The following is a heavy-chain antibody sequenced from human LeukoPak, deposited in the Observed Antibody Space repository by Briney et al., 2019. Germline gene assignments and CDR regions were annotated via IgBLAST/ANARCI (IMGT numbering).Heavy chain of an antibody. V-gene: IGHV3-21*01. CDR1: GFTFSSYS. CDR3: ARDLMERGALEAGDAFDI. CDR2: ISSSSSYI. D-gene: IGHD1-26*01. Sequence: GGSLRLSCAASGFTFSSYSMNWVRQAPGKGLEWVSSISSSSSYIYYADSVKGRFTISRDNAKNSLYLQMNSLRAEDTAVYYCARDLMERGALEAGDAFDIWGQGTMVTVSS. J-gene: IGHJ3*02.